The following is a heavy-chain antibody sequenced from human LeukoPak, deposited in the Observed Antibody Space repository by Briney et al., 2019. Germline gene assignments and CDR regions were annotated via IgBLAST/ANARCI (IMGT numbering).Heavy chain of an antibody. CDR3: ARSGSYYLSRYFDL. Sequence: PSETLSLTCTVSGGXISSSHYYWGWIRQPPGKGLEWIGSIYYSGSTYYNPSLKSRVTISVDTSKKQFSLKLSSVTAADTAVYYCARSGSYYLSRYFDLWGRGTLVTVSS. V-gene: IGHV4-39*01. D-gene: IGHD1-26*01. J-gene: IGHJ2*01. CDR1: GGXISSSHYY. CDR2: IYYSGST.